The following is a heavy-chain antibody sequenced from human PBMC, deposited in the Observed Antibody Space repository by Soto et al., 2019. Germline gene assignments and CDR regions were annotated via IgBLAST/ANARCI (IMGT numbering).Heavy chain of an antibody. V-gene: IGHV4-31*03. J-gene: IGHJ4*02. D-gene: IGHD6-19*01. Sequence: QVQLQESGPGLVKPSQTLSLTCTVSGGSISSGGYYWSWIRQHPGKGLEWIGYIYYSGSTYYNPSLKSRLSISVDTSKNQFSLKLSSVTAADMAVYYCARGDGCNLDFWGQGTLVTVSS. CDR3: ARGDGCNLDF. CDR2: IYYSGST. CDR1: GGSISSGGYY.